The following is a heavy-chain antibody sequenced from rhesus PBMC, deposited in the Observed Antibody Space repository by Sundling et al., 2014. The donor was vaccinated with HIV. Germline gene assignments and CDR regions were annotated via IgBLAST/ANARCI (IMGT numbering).Heavy chain of an antibody. CDR1: GGSFSSSNW. V-gene: IGHV4-93*02. Sequence: QVQLQESGPAVVKPSETLSLTCAVSGGSFSSSNWWSWIRQSPGKGLEWIGGIYGSGGSIEYNPSLKSRLTMSTDTSKNQFSLKLSSVTAADTAVYFCARLLVGTFDVWGPGVLVTVSS. D-gene: IGHD5-24*01. J-gene: IGHJ5-1*01. CDR2: IYGSGGSI. CDR3: ARLLVGTFDV.